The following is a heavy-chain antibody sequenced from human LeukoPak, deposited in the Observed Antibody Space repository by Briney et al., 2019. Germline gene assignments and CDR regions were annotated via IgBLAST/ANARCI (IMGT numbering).Heavy chain of an antibody. V-gene: IGHV1-8*01. CDR2: MNPKSGNT. J-gene: IGHJ6*03. Sequence: GASVKVSCNISGDTFTTYDINWVRQAIGQGLEWMGWMNPKSGNTVYAQKFQGRLTLTRDISISTAYMELSSLRSEDTAVYFCARAITIFDYYYMDVWGKGTTVTVSS. D-gene: IGHD3-3*01. CDR1: GDTFTTYD. CDR3: ARAITIFDYYYMDV.